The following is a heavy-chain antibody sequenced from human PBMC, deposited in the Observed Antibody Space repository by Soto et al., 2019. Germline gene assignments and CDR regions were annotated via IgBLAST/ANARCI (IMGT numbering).Heavy chain of an antibody. D-gene: IGHD3-22*01. CDR3: ATDQYHYDSSLPNDY. V-gene: IGHV3-53*01. CDR2: IYSGGST. Sequence: PGGSLRLSCAASGFTVSSNYMSWVRQAPGKGLEWVSVIYSGGSTYYADSVKGRFTISRDNSKNTLYLQMNSLRAEDTAVYYCATDQYHYDSSLPNDYWGEGTRVTVPS. CDR1: GFTVSSNY. J-gene: IGHJ4*02.